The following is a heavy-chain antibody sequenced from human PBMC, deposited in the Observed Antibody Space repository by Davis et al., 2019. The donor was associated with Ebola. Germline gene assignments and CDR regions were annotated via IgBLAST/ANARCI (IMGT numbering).Heavy chain of an antibody. V-gene: IGHV3-30*04. CDR2: ISYDGTNK. J-gene: IGHJ6*03. D-gene: IGHD2-2*01. CDR1: GFTFSNHA. Sequence: SLNTSCAASGFTFSNHAIHWVRQAPGKGLEWVAVISYDGTNKYYADSAKGRFTISRDKSKNTLYLQMNSLRPEDTAVYFCARDSCRSVTCYDYYYYMDVWGKGTTVTVSS. CDR3: ARDSCRSVTCYDYYYYMDV.